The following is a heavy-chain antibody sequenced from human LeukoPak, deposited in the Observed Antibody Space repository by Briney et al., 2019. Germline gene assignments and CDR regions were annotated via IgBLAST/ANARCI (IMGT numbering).Heavy chain of an antibody. D-gene: IGHD2-2*01. J-gene: IGHJ6*02. V-gene: IGHV4-59*01. CDR3: ARVPVVPAAIYYYYYGMDV. Sequence: PSETLSLTCTVSGGSISSYYWSWLRQPPGKGPEWIGYIYYSGSTNYNPSLKSRVTISVDTSKNQFSLKLSSVTAADTAVYYCARVPVVPAAIYYYYYGMDVWGQGTTVTVSS. CDR2: IYYSGST. CDR1: GGSISSYY.